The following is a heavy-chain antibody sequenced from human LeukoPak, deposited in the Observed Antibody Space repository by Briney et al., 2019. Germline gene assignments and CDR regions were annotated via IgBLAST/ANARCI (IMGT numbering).Heavy chain of an antibody. CDR1: GYTFTNYA. J-gene: IGHJ6*04. CDR3: ARTTTMVRYRYYYYGMDV. Sequence: ESSVNVSRKASGYTFTNYAMHWVRQAPGQRLEWMGWINAGNGNTKYSQKFQGRVTITRDTSSSTAYMELSSLRPADTAVYYCARTTTMVRYRYYYYGMDVWGKGTAVTVSS. CDR2: INAGNGNT. V-gene: IGHV1-3*01. D-gene: IGHD3-10*01.